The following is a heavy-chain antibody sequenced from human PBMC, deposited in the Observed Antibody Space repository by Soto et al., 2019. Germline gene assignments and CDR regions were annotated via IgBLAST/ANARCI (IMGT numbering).Heavy chain of an antibody. CDR2: TYYRSKWYN. Sequence: SQTLSLTCAISGDSVSSNSAAWNWIRQSPSRGLEWLGRTYYRSKWYNDYAVSVKSRITINPDTSKNQFTLQLNSVTPEDTAEYYCPRDLFSGGGYCSGGSCYSGHYYYYGMDVWGQGTTVTVSS. V-gene: IGHV6-1*01. J-gene: IGHJ6*02. CDR1: GDSVSSNSAA. D-gene: IGHD2-15*01. CDR3: PRDLFSGGGYCSGGSCYSGHYYYYGMDV.